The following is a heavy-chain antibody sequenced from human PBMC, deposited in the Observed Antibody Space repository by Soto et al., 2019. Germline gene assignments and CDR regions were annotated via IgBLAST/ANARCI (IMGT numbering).Heavy chain of an antibody. CDR3: ARPLWRNDYNWGYFDL. V-gene: IGHV3-30-3*01. D-gene: IGHD4-4*01. CDR1: GFTFSSYA. CDR2: ISYDGSNK. Sequence: GGSLRLSCAASGFTFSSYAMHWVRQAPGKGLEWVAFISYDGSNKYYADSVKGRFTISRDNSKNTLYLQMNSLRAEDTAVYYCARPLWRNDYNWGYFDLWGRGTLATVSS. J-gene: IGHJ2*01.